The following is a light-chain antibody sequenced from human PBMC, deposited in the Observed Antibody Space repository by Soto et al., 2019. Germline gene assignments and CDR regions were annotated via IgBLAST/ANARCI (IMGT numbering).Light chain of an antibody. V-gene: IGKV2D-29*02. CDR1: QGLVHSDGNTY. CDR2: EVS. CDR3: MQSIQLPKT. J-gene: IGKJ1*01. Sequence: VVTQSPLSLPVTLGQAASISCRSSQGLVHSDGNTYLSWFHQRPGHSPRRLIYEVSNRFSGVPDRFSGSGSGTDFTRKISRVEAEDVGVYYCMQSIQLPKTFGQGSKVEI.